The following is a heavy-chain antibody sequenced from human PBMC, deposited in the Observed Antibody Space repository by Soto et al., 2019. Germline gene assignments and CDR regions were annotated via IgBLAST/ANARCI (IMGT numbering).Heavy chain of an antibody. J-gene: IGHJ3*01. Sequence: EVQLLESGGGLVQPGGSLRLSCAGSGLTFGNYALTWVRQAPGKGLQWVSAVSATGTDTYYADSVKGRFTISRDNSKNTLYLQMSSLRAEDTALYFCAKGNDEYCDDAVDVWGRGTMVTVSS. CDR1: GLTFGNYA. CDR3: AKGNDEYCDDAVDV. D-gene: IGHD2-21*01. CDR2: VSATGTDT. V-gene: IGHV3-23*01.